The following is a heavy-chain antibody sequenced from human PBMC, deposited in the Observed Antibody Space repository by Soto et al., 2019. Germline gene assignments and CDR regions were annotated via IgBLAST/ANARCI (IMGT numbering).Heavy chain of an antibody. J-gene: IGHJ6*02. CDR3: ARDRIQFSVDV. Sequence: SETLSLTCSVSGGSINSGGHYWSWIRQHPGKGLEWIGHIYKTGSTDFNPSLKDRLTISIDTSKNQFSLSLRSVTDADTAVYYCARDRIQFSVDVRGQGTTVTVSS. D-gene: IGHD5-18*01. CDR1: GGSINSGGHY. V-gene: IGHV4-31*03. CDR2: IYKTGST.